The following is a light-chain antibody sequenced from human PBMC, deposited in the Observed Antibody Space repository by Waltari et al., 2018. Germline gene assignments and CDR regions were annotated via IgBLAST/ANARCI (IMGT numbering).Light chain of an antibody. J-gene: IGKJ4*01. V-gene: IGKV1-NL1*01. CDR1: QGISNS. CDR2: AAS. CDR3: QQYYSTLALT. Sequence: DIQMTQSPSYLSASVGDSVSITCRASQGISNSLAWYQQKPGKAPKLLLYAASRLESGVPPRFSGSGSGADYTLTISSLQPEDLATYYCQQYYSTLALTFGGGTKVEIK.